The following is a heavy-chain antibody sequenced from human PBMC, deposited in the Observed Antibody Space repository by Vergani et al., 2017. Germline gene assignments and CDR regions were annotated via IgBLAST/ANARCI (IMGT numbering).Heavy chain of an antibody. CDR2: ISSSSSTI. CDR3: ARDRRYCSSTSCYYSAFDI. CDR1: GFSFTTYA. D-gene: IGHD2-2*01. J-gene: IGHJ3*02. Sequence: EVQLLESGGDLVQPGGSLRLSCAASGFSFTTYAMSWVRQAPGKGLEWVSYISSSSSTIYYADSVKGRFTISRDNAKNSLYLQMNSLRAEDTAVYYCARDRRYCSSTSCYYSAFDIWGQGTMVTVSS. V-gene: IGHV3-48*01.